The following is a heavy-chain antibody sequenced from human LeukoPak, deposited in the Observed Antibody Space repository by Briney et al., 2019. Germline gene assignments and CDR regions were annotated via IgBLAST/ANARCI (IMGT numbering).Heavy chain of an antibody. Sequence: PGGSLRLSCAASGFTFSDYYMSWIRQAPGKGLEWVSYISSSGSTIYYADSVKGRFTISRDNAKNSLYLQMNSLRAEDTAVYYCARDSNYYYDSSGSLYYYYGMDVWGQGTTVTVSS. CDR1: GFTFSDYY. CDR2: ISSSGSTI. J-gene: IGHJ6*02. V-gene: IGHV3-11*01. CDR3: ARDSNYYYDSSGSLYYYYGMDV. D-gene: IGHD3-22*01.